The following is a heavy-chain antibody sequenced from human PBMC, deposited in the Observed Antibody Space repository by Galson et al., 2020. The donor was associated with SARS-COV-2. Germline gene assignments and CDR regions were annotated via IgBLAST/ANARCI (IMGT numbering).Heavy chain of an antibody. CDR1: GGSFSGYY. V-gene: IGHV4-34*01. CDR2: IDHSGST. Sequence: SETLSLTCAVYGGSFSGYYWSWIRRPPGKGREWIGEIDHSGSTNYNPSLKSRVTISVDTSKNQFSLKLSSVTAADTAVYYCARGLDGGGGYWCFDLWGRGTLVTVSS. J-gene: IGHJ2*01. D-gene: IGHD2-15*01. CDR3: ARGLDGGGGYWCFDL.